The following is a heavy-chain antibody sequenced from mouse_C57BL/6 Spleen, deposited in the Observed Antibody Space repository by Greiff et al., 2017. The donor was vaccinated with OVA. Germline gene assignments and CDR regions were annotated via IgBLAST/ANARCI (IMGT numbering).Heavy chain of an antibody. CDR3: ALWLRREVFAY. CDR2: IDPSDSYT. J-gene: IGHJ3*01. V-gene: IGHV1-50*01. D-gene: IGHD2-2*01. Sequence: QVQLQPSGAELVKPGASVKLSCKASGYTFTSYWMQWVKQRPGQGLELIGEIDPSDSYTNYNQKFKGKATLTVDTSSSTAYMQLSSLTSEDSAVYYCALWLRREVFAYWGQGTLVTVSA. CDR1: GYTFTSYW.